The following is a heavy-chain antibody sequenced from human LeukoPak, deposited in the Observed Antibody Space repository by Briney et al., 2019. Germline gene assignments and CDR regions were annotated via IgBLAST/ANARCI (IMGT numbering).Heavy chain of an antibody. J-gene: IGHJ4*02. CDR2: INHSGST. Sequence: ASETLSLTCAVYGGSFSGYYWSWIRQPPVKVLEWIGEINHSGSTNYNPSLKSRVTISVDTSKNQFSLKLSSVTAADTAVYYCASGSHPTVRGAHYYWGQGTLVTVSS. V-gene: IGHV4-34*01. CDR1: GGSFSGYY. CDR3: ASGSHPTVRGAHYY. D-gene: IGHD3-10*01.